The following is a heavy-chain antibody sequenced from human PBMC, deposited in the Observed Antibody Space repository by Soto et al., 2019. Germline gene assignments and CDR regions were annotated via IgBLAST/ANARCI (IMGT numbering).Heavy chain of an antibody. V-gene: IGHV1-46*01. CDR1: GYTFTRYF. Sequence: QVQLVQSGAEVKKPGASVKVSCQASGYTFTRYFIQWIRQGPGQDLEWVGLINPAGGTTSYAPKFQGRVTLARDTGARTVFMELSSLRSDDTGVYFCARDGTFDVWGQGTLVTVSS. CDR2: INPAGGTT. J-gene: IGHJ4*02. D-gene: IGHD1-7*01. CDR3: ARDGTFDV.